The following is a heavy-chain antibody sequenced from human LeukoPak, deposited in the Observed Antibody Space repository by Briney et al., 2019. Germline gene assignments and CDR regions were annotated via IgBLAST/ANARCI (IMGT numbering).Heavy chain of an antibody. D-gene: IGHD2-2*02. J-gene: IGHJ6*03. CDR3: ARHVVCAELSTSCYIDYYMDV. V-gene: IGHV4-34*01. CDR1: GGSFSGYY. Sequence: PSETLSLTCAVYGGSFSGYYWSWIRQPPGKGLEWIGEINHSGSTNYNPSPKSRVTISVDTSKNQFSLKLSSVTAADTAVYYCARHVVCAELSTSCYIDYYMDVWGKGTTVTVSS. CDR2: INHSGST.